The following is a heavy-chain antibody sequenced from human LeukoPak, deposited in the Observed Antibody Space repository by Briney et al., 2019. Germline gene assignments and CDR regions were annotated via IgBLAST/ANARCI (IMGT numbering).Heavy chain of an antibody. J-gene: IGHJ4*02. Sequence: GGSPRLSCVVSGFTFSSYAMNWVRQAPGKGVEWVSAISGSGGSTYYADSVKGRFTISRDSSKNTLYLQMNSLRAEDTAIYYCSKGQGEGSSWQALDSWGQGTLVTVSS. D-gene: IGHD6-13*01. CDR1: GFTFSSYA. CDR3: SKGQGEGSSWQALDS. V-gene: IGHV3-23*01. CDR2: ISGSGGST.